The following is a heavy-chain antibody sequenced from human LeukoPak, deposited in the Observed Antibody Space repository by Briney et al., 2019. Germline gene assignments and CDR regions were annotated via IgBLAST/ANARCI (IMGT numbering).Heavy chain of an antibody. CDR3: ARDNAADYDILTGYYSRESEYYFDY. D-gene: IGHD3-9*01. J-gene: IGHJ4*02. CDR1: GYTFTSYY. Sequence: ASVKVSCKASGYTFTSYYMHWVRQAPGQGLEWMGIINPSGGSTSYAQKFQGRVTMTRDTSTSTVYMELSSLRSEDTAVYYCARDNAADYDILTGYYSRESEYYFDYWGQGTLSPSPQ. CDR2: INPSGGST. V-gene: IGHV1-46*01.